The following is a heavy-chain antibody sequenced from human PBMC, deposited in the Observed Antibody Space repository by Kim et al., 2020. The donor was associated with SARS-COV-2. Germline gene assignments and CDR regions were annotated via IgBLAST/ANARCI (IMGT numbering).Heavy chain of an antibody. CDR2: IWYDGSNK. V-gene: IGHV3-33*01. J-gene: IGHJ4*02. D-gene: IGHD6-19*01. CDR1: GFTFSSYG. Sequence: GGSLRLSCAASGFTFSSYGMHWVRQAPGKGLEWVAVIWYDGSNKYYADSVKGRFTISRDNSKNTLYLQMNSLRAEDTAVYYCARDFGSGWSNARGYFDYWGQGTLVTVSS. CDR3: ARDFGSGWSNARGYFDY.